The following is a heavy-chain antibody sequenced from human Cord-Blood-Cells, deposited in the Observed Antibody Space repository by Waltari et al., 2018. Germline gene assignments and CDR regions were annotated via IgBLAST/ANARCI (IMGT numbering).Heavy chain of an antibody. Sequence: QVQLVQSGAEVKKPGSSVKVSCKSSGGTFSSYDISWVPQAPGQGPEWMGGDSHVMRTASAAQECQVGATMTADASTSTADMELSRLRTEDTAVYYCARGLLGWANWYFDLWGRGTLVSVSS. CDR3: ARGLLGWANWYFDL. CDR1: GGTFSSYD. CDR2: DSHVMRTA. V-gene: IGHV1-69*01. D-gene: IGHD2-15*01. J-gene: IGHJ2*01.